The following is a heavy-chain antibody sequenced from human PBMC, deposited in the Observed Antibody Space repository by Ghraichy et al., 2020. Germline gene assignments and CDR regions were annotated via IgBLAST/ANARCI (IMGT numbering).Heavy chain of an antibody. Sequence: GGSLRLSCAASGFTVSSNYMSWVRQAPGKGLEWVSVIYSGGSTYYADSVKGRFTISRDNSKNTLYLQMNSLRAEDTAVYYCARMGCSSTSCYIDYYYGMDVWGQGTTVTVSS. CDR2: IYSGGST. J-gene: IGHJ6*02. CDR1: GFTVSSNY. CDR3: ARMGCSSTSCYIDYYYGMDV. V-gene: IGHV3-66*01. D-gene: IGHD2-2*02.